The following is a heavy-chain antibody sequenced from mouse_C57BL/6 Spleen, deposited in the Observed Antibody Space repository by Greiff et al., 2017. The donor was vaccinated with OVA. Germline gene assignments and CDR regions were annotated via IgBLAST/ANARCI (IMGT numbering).Heavy chain of an antibody. CDR2: IDPSDSYT. D-gene: IGHD2-3*01. J-gene: IGHJ4*01. CDR1: GYTFTSYW. V-gene: IGHV1-50*01. CDR3: ARGGYYVGDY. Sequence: QVQLQQPGAELVKPGASVKLSCKASGYTFTSYWMQWVKQRPGQGLEWIGEIDPSDSYTNYNQKFKGKATLTVDTSSSTADMQLSSLTAEDSAVYYCARGGYYVGDYWGQGATVTVAS.